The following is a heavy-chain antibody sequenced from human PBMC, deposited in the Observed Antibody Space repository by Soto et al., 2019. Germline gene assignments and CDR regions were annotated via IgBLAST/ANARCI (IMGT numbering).Heavy chain of an antibody. CDR3: ARDTRVNDFWSGYWTSNWFDP. D-gene: IGHD3-3*01. Sequence: GGSLRLSCAASGFTFSSYWMSWVRQAPGKGLEWVANIKQDGSEKYYVDSVKGRFTISRDNARNSLYLQMNSLRAEDTAVYYCARDTRVNDFWSGYWTSNWFDPWGQGTLVTVSS. J-gene: IGHJ5*02. CDR1: GFTFSSYW. V-gene: IGHV3-7*03. CDR2: IKQDGSEK.